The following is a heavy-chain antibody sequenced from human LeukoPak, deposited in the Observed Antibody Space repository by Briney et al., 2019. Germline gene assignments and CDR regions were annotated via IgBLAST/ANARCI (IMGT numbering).Heavy chain of an antibody. Sequence: PGGSLRLSCAASGFTFSGSAMNWVRQAPGKGLEWVSTISGSGGSTYYADSVKGRFTISRDSSKNTLYLQMNGLRAEDTAVYYCAKGRTIFKDWGQGTPVTVSS. V-gene: IGHV3-23*01. CDR1: GFTFSGSA. D-gene: IGHD2/OR15-2a*01. J-gene: IGHJ4*02. CDR2: ISGSGGST. CDR3: AKGRTIFKD.